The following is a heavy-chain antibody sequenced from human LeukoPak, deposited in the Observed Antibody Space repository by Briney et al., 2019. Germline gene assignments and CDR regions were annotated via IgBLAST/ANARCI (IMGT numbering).Heavy chain of an antibody. CDR1: GFTFSTYS. CDR2: IGRSSSPI. J-gene: IGHJ4*02. CDR3: ARGPSSQFRTDY. Sequence: GGSLRLSCAASGFTFSTYSMNWVRRAPGKGLEWVSYIGRSSSPIYYADSVKGRFTISRDNAKNSLYLQMNGLRAEDTAVYYCARGPSSQFRTDYWGQGTLVTVSS. D-gene: IGHD2-2*01. V-gene: IGHV3-48*01.